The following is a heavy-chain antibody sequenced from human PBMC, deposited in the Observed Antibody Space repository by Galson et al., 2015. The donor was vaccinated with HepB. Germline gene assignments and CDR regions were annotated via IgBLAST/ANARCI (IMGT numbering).Heavy chain of an antibody. CDR2: MNPNSGNT. CDR1: GYTFTSYD. J-gene: IGHJ4*02. Sequence: SVKVSCKASGYTFTSYDINWVRQATGQGLEWMGWMNPNSGNTGYAQKFQGRVTMTRNTSISTAYMELSSLRSEDTAVYYCARVPRLGYCSSTSNPCPSPDYWGQGTLVTVSS. D-gene: IGHD2-2*03. V-gene: IGHV1-8*01. CDR3: ARVPRLGYCSSTSNPCPSPDY.